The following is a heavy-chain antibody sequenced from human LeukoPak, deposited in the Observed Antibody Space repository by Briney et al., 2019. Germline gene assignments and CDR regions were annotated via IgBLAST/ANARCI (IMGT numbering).Heavy chain of an antibody. D-gene: IGHD3-3*01. V-gene: IGHV1-8*01. CDR2: MNPNSGNT. CDR3: ARGQITIFGVVMNNWFDP. Sequence: GASVKVSCKASGYTFTSYDINWVRQATGQGLEWMGWMNPNSGNTGYAQKFQGRVTMTRNTSISTAYMELSSLRSEDTAVYYCARGQITIFGVVMNNWFDPWGQGTLVTVSS. J-gene: IGHJ5*02. CDR1: GYTFTSYD.